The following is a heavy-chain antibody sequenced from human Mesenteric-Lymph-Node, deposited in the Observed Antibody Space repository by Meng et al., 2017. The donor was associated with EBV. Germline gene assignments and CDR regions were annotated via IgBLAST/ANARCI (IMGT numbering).Heavy chain of an antibody. Sequence: QVQLQKWGEGLLKPSETLPLTSAVCGGSFSGYYWSCIRQPPGKGLEWIGEIHHSGSTKYNPSLKSRVTVSIDTSKNRFSLKLSSVTAADTAVYYCARGPVVVVEAFDIWGQGTVVTVSS. CDR3: ARGPVVVVEAFDI. D-gene: IGHD2-15*01. V-gene: IGHV4-34*01. J-gene: IGHJ3*02. CDR1: GGSFSGYY. CDR2: IHHSGST.